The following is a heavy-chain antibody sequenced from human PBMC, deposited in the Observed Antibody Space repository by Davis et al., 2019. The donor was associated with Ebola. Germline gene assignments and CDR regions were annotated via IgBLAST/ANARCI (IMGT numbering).Heavy chain of an antibody. Sequence: GESLKISCVASGFTFSSYGMHWVCQAPGKGLEWVAVISNDGSDKFYADSVKGRFTISRDNSKNTLYLQMNSLKAEDTAVYYCAKSGGSSSWFEYYFDYWGQGTLVTVSS. CDR2: ISNDGSDK. J-gene: IGHJ4*02. V-gene: IGHV3-30*18. D-gene: IGHD2-15*01. CDR3: AKSGGSSSWFEYYFDY. CDR1: GFTFSSYG.